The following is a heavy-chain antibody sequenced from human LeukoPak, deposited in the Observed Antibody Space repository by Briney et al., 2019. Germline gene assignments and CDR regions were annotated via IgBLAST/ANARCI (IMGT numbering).Heavy chain of an antibody. CDR2: INHSGST. V-gene: IGHV4-34*01. Sequence: PSETLSLTCAVYGGSFSGYYWSWIRQPPGKGLEWIGEINHSGSTNYNPSLKSRVTISVDTSKNQFSLKLSSVTAADTAVYYCARGPKWLVRGPFDYWGQGTLVTVSS. D-gene: IGHD6-19*01. CDR1: GGSFSGYY. CDR3: ARGPKWLVRGPFDY. J-gene: IGHJ4*02.